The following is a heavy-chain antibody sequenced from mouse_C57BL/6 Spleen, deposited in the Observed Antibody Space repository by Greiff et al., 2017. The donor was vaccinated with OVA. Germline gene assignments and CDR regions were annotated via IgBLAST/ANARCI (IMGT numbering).Heavy chain of an antibody. CDR3: ARRKFITTVVAKFYFDY. Sequence: QLQQSGPELVKPGASVKISCKASGYSFTDYNMNWVKQSNGKSLEWIGVINPNYGTTSYNQKFKGKATLTVDQSSSTAYMQLNSLTSEDSAVYYCARRKFITTVVAKFYFDYWGQGTTLTVSS. CDR2: INPNYGTT. V-gene: IGHV1-39*01. J-gene: IGHJ2*01. CDR1: GYSFTDYN. D-gene: IGHD1-1*01.